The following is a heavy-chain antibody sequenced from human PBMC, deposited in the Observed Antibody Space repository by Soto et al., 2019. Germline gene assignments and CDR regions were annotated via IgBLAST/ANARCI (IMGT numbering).Heavy chain of an antibody. Sequence: ASVNVSCKASGYTFTSYGISWVRQAPGQGLEWMGWISAYNGNTNYAQKLQGRVTMTTDTSTSTAYMELRSLRSDDTAVYYCARTQLLWFGESLYGMDVWGQGTTVTVSS. D-gene: IGHD3-10*01. CDR3: ARTQLLWFGESLYGMDV. J-gene: IGHJ6*02. CDR2: ISAYNGNT. V-gene: IGHV1-18*01. CDR1: GYTFTSYG.